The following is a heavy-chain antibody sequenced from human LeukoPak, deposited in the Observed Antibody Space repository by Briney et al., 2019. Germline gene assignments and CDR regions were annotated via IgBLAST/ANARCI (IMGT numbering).Heavy chain of an antibody. D-gene: IGHD3-10*01. CDR3: ARESLKQMRGFDI. J-gene: IGHJ3*02. CDR1: GYTFTSYA. CDR2: INAGNGNT. V-gene: IGHV1-3*01. Sequence: GASVKVSCKASGYTFTSYAMHWVRQAPGQRLEWMGWINAGNGNTKYSQKFQGRVTITRDTSASTAYMELSSLRSEDTAVYYCARESLKQMRGFDIWGQGTMVTVSS.